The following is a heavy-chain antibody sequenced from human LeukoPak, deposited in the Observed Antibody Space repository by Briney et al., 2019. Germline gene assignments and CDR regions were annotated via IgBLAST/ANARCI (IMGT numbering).Heavy chain of an antibody. CDR2: IYPGNSDT. J-gene: IGHJ3*02. D-gene: IGHD2-2*01. V-gene: IGHV5-51*01. CDR1: GYILTNNW. Sequence: GESLKISCKISGYILTNNWIGWVRQVPGKGLEWMGLIYPGNSDTKYSPSFQGQVTISADKSISTAYLQWSSLKASDTAMYYCARSPSRLGKNAFDIWGQGTMVTVSS. CDR3: ARSPSRLGKNAFDI.